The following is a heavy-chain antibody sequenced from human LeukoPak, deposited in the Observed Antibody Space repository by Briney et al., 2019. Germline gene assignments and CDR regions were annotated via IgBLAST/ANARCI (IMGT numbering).Heavy chain of an antibody. CDR2: ISIDGIDK. Sequence: PGGSLRLSCAASGVTFSTYAMHWVRQAPGRGLEWMAVISIDGIDKYYPDSVKGRFVISTDNSTITVSLQMNSLRPEDTAVYYCARDLSGYGGFDIWGQGTMVTVSS. V-gene: IGHV3-30*09. J-gene: IGHJ3*02. CDR1: GVTFSTYA. D-gene: IGHD4/OR15-4a*01. CDR3: ARDLSGYGGFDI.